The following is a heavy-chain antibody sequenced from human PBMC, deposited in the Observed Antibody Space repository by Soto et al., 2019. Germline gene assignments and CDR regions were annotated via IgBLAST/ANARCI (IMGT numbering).Heavy chain of an antibody. CDR3: TTGLQQLVRMYYYYGMDV. D-gene: IGHD6-13*01. J-gene: IGHJ6*02. Sequence: GGSLRLSXAASGFTFSNAWMSWVRQAPGKGLEWVGRIKSKTDGGTTDYAAPVKGRFTISRDDSKNTLYLQMNSLKTEDTAVYYCTTGLQQLVRMYYYYGMDVWGQGTTVTVSS. CDR1: GFTFSNAW. V-gene: IGHV3-15*01. CDR2: IKSKTDGGTT.